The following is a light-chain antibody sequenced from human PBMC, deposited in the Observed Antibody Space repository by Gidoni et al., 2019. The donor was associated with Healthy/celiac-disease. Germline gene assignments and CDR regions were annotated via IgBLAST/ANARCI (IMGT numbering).Light chain of an antibody. Sequence: DIQMTQSPSSLSASVGDRVTITCRASQSISSYLNWYQQKPGKAPKLLIYAASSLQSGVPSRFSGSGSGTDFTLTISSLQPEDFATYYCQQSYSTPPITFGQXTRLELK. CDR3: QQSYSTPPIT. V-gene: IGKV1-39*01. CDR1: QSISSY. CDR2: AAS. J-gene: IGKJ5*01.